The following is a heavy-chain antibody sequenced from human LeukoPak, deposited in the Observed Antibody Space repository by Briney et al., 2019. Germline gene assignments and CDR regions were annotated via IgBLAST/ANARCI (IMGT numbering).Heavy chain of an antibody. CDR3: ARGPAAGYYFDN. D-gene: IGHD2-2*01. Sequence: KPSETLSLTCTVSGDSISTYYWSWIRQPAGKGLERIGRIFTSGSTNYNPSLKSRVTMSVDTSKNQFSLNLSSVTAADTAVYYCARGPAAGYYFDNWGQGTLVTVSS. V-gene: IGHV4-4*07. CDR1: GDSISTYY. J-gene: IGHJ4*02. CDR2: IFTSGST.